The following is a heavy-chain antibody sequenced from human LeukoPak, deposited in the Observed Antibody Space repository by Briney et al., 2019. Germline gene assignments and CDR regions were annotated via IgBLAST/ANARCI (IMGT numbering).Heavy chain of an antibody. Sequence: SQTLSLTCTVSGGSISSGGYYWSWIRQPPGKGLEWIGYIYHSGSTNYNPSLKSRVTISVDTSKNQFSLKLSFVTAADTAVYYCARSSDWGSVYWGQGTLVTVSS. CDR1: GGSISSGGYY. J-gene: IGHJ4*02. CDR2: IYHSGST. CDR3: ARSSDWGSVY. D-gene: IGHD7-27*01. V-gene: IGHV4-30-2*01.